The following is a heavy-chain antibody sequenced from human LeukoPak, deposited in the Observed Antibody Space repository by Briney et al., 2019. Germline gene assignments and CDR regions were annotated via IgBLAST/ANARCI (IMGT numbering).Heavy chain of an antibody. CDR2: IDPSDSYT. J-gene: IGHJ4*02. CDR1: GYSFTSYW. Sequence: GESLKISCKGSGYSFTSYWISWVRQMPGKGLEWMGRIDPSDSYTNYSPSFQGHVTISADKSISTAYLQWSSLKASDTAMYYCASSKYYDILTGYYNRLDYWGQGTLVTVSS. V-gene: IGHV5-10-1*01. D-gene: IGHD3-9*01. CDR3: ASSKYYDILTGYYNRLDY.